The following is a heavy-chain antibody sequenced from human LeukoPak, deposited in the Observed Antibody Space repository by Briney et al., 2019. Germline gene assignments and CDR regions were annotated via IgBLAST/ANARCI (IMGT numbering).Heavy chain of an antibody. CDR3: ARETRGTVGSY. CDR2: ISSSSSYT. J-gene: IGHJ4*02. Sequence: PGGSLRLSCAASGFTFSDYYMSWIRQAPGKGLEWLSYISSSSSYTNYADSVRGRFTISRDNADNSLYLQMNSLRAEDTAVYYCARETRGTVGSYWGQGTLVTVSS. CDR1: GFTFSDYY. D-gene: IGHD1-26*01. V-gene: IGHV3-11*05.